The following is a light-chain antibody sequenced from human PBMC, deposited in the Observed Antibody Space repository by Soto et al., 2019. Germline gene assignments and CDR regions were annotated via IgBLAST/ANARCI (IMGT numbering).Light chain of an antibody. CDR2: GAS. V-gene: IGKV3-20*01. CDR1: QSVSNNY. CDR3: QQDGSSGT. J-gene: IGKJ1*01. Sequence: ALTQSPGTLSLSPGERATLSCRASQSVSNNYLAWYQQKPGQAPRLLIYGASNRATGIPDRFSGSGSGTDFTLTISRLEPEDFAVYYCQQDGSSGTFGQGTKVDIK.